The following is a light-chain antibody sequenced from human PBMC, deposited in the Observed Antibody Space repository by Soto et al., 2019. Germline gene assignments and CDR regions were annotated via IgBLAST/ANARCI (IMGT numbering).Light chain of an antibody. CDR3: QQHYNWPPVT. CDR2: GTS. J-gene: IGKJ2*01. CDR1: ESVSNT. Sequence: EIVMTQSPATLSVSPGERVSLSCRDSESVSNTVAWYQHKPGQAPRLLIYGTSTRATGIPARFSGSGSGTDFTLTISSLQSEDCAIYYCQQHYNWPPVTFGQGTKLEIK. V-gene: IGKV3-15*01.